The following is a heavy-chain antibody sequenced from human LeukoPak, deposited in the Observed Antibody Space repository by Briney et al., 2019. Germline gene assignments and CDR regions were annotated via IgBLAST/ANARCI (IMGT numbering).Heavy chain of an antibody. CDR1: GYTFIGYY. Sequence: ASVKVSCKTSGYTFIGYYMHWVRQAPGQGLEWMGWINPKNGGANYAPRFQGRVTMTRDTSISTAYMELSRLRSDDTAVYYCARGPMTTGFAYWGQGTLVTVSS. V-gene: IGHV1-2*07. CDR3: ARGPMTTGFAY. CDR2: INPKNGGA. J-gene: IGHJ4*02. D-gene: IGHD4-17*01.